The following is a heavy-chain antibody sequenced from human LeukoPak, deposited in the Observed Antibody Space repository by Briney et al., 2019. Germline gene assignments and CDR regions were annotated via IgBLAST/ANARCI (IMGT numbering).Heavy chain of an antibody. Sequence: PSETLSLTCTVSGGSISSYYWSWIRQPPGKGLEWIGYIYYSGSTNYNPSLKSRVTISVDTSKNQFSLKLSSVTAADTAVYYCARYARGYSLDYWGQGTLVTVSS. J-gene: IGHJ4*02. CDR2: IYYSGST. CDR1: GGSISSYY. V-gene: IGHV4-59*01. D-gene: IGHD5-18*01. CDR3: ARYARGYSLDY.